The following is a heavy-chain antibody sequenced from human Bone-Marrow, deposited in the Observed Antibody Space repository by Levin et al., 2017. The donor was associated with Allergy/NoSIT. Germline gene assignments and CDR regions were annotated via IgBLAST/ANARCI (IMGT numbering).Heavy chain of an antibody. V-gene: IGHV6-1*01. D-gene: IGHD1-1*01. Sequence: RPSETLSLTCAISGDSVSSNSATWNWIRQSPSRGLEWLGRTYYRSKWYNDYAVSVKSRISINPDTSKNQFSLQLNSVTPEDTAVYYCARGGVPWRYYDAMDVWGQGTTVTVSS. CDR1: GDSVSSNSAT. CDR3: ARGGVPWRYYDAMDV. J-gene: IGHJ6*02. CDR2: TYYRSKWYN.